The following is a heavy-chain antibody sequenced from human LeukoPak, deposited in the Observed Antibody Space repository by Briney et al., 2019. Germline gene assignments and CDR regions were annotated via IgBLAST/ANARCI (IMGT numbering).Heavy chain of an antibody. CDR2: IYYSGST. J-gene: IGHJ3*02. Sequence: SETLSLTCTVSGGSISSYYWSWIRQPPGKGLEWIGYIYYSGSTNYNPSLKSRVTISVDTSKNQFSLKLSSVTAADTAVYYCAVYSSSSRLAVFDIWGQGTMVTVSS. V-gene: IGHV4-59*01. CDR1: GGSISSYY. CDR3: AVYSSSSRLAVFDI. D-gene: IGHD6-6*01.